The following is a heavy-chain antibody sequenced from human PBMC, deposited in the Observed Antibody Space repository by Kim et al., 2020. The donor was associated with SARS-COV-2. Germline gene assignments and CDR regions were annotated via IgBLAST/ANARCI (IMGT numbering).Heavy chain of an antibody. CDR2: IYSGGST. J-gene: IGHJ4*02. D-gene: IGHD6-13*01. CDR3: AMGAAGTDVGKVFDY. Sequence: GGSLRLSCAASGFTVSSNYMSWVRQAPGKGLEWVSVIYSGGSTYYADSAKGRFTISRHNSNNTLYLQLNSLRAEDTAVYYCAMGAAGTDVGKVFDYWGQG. V-gene: IGHV3-53*04. CDR1: GFTVSSNY.